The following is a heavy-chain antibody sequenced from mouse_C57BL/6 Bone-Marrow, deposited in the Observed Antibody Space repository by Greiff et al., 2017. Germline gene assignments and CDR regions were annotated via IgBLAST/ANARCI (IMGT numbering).Heavy chain of an antibody. CDR2: ISSGGSYT. CDR3: AHWYYGPPWFAY. J-gene: IGHJ3*01. V-gene: IGHV5-6*01. D-gene: IGHD1-1*02. Sequence: EVHLVESGGDLVKPGGSLKLSCAASGFTFSSYGMSWVRQTPDKRLEWVATISSGGSYTYYPDSVKGRFTISRDNAKNTLYLQMSSLKSKDTAMYYCAHWYYGPPWFAYWGQGTLVTVSA. CDR1: GFTFSSYG.